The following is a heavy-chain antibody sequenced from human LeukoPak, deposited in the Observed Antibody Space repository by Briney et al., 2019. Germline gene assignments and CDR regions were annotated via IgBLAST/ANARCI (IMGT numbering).Heavy chain of an antibody. J-gene: IGHJ6*02. D-gene: IGHD6-13*01. CDR2: MNPNSGNT. V-gene: IGHV1-8*01. CDR1: GYAFTSYD. Sequence: ASVKVSCKASGYAFTSYDINWVRQATGQGLEWMGWMNPNSGNTGYAQKFQGRVTMTRNTSISTAYMELSSLRSEDTAVYYCARGGLLAAAAWYYYYGMDVWGQGTTVTVAS. CDR3: ARGGLLAAAAWYYYYGMDV.